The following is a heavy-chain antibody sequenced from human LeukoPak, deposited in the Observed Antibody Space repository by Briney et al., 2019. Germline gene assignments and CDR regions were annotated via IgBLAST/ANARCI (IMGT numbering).Heavy chain of an antibody. CDR1: GGSISSGSYY. V-gene: IGHV4-61*02. CDR2: IYTSGST. J-gene: IGHJ5*02. Sequence: SETLSLTCTVSGGSISSGSYYWSWIRQPAGKGLERIGRIYTSGSTNYNPSLKSRVTISVDTSKNQFSLKLSSVTAADTAVYYCARDPKGDNWFDPWGQGTLVTVSS. CDR3: ARDPKGDNWFDP.